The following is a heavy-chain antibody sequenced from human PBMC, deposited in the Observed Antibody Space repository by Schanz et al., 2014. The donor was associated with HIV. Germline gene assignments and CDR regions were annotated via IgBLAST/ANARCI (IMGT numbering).Heavy chain of an antibody. D-gene: IGHD6-13*01. V-gene: IGHV3-23*04. Sequence: EVQLVQSGGGLVQPGGSLRLSCAASRFTFSRYGMHWVRQAAGKGLEWVSVISGSGGSTYYADSVKGRFTISRDNAKNTLYLQMNSLRAEDTAVYYCARETSGFSTSWPPRYHYYGMDVWGQGTTVTVSS. CDR1: RFTFSRYG. J-gene: IGHJ6*02. CDR2: ISGSGGST. CDR3: ARETSGFSTSWPPRYHYYGMDV.